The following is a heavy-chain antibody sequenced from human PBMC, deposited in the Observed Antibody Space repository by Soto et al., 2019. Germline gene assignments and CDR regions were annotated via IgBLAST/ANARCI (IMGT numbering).Heavy chain of an antibody. CDR3: ARGLDYYDSSGYLNWFAP. D-gene: IGHD3-22*01. J-gene: IGHJ5*02. Sequence: GGSLRLSCAASGFTFSSYAMHWVRQAPGKGLEWVAVISYDGSNKYYADSVKGRFTISRDNSKNTLYLQMNSLRAEDTDVYYCARGLDYYDSSGYLNWFAPWGRGTLDPVSS. CDR2: ISYDGSNK. CDR1: GFTFSSYA. V-gene: IGHV3-30-3*01.